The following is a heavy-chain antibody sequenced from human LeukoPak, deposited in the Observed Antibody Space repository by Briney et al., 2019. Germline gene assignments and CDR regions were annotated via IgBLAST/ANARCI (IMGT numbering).Heavy chain of an antibody. D-gene: IGHD5-24*01. J-gene: IGHJ6*03. CDR2: ISGSGGST. CDR3: ARAARPTNYYMDV. CDR1: GFTFSSYG. Sequence: GGSLRLSCAASGFTFSSYGMSWVRQAPGKGLEWVSAISGSGGSTYYADSVKGRFTISRDNSKNTLYLQMNSLRAEDTAVYYCARAARPTNYYMDVWGKGTTVTISS. V-gene: IGHV3-23*01.